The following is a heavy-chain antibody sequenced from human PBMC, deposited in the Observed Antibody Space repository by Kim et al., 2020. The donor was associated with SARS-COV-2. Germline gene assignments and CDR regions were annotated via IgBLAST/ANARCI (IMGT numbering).Heavy chain of an antibody. J-gene: IGHJ4*02. CDR3: ARGLLGIPAALDY. V-gene: IGHV4-59*09. D-gene: IGHD2-2*01. Sequence: NYHPSPQSRLTMSRDTSKNQFSLKLTSVTTEDTAVYYCARGLLGIPAALDYWGQGALVTVSS.